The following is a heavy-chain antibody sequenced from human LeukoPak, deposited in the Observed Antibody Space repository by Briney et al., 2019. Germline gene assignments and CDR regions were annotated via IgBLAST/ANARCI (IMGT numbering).Heavy chain of an antibody. CDR2: IRSKANSYAT. CDR3: TRRVVPAAPAEPYGMDV. CDR1: GFTFSGFA. Sequence: PGGSLRLSWAASGFTFSGFAMHWVRQASGKGPEWVGRIRSKANSYATAYAASVKGRFTISRDDSKNTAYLQMNSLKTEDTAVYYCTRRVVPAAPAEPYGMDVWGQGTTVTVSS. D-gene: IGHD2-2*01. V-gene: IGHV3-73*01. J-gene: IGHJ6*02.